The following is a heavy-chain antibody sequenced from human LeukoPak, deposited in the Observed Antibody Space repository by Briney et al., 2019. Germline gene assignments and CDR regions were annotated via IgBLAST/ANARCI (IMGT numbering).Heavy chain of an antibody. V-gene: IGHV3-48*03. J-gene: IGHJ4*02. D-gene: IGHD3-22*01. CDR1: GFTFSSYE. Sequence: GGSLRLSCAASGFTFSSYEMNWVRQAPGKGLEWVSYISSSGSTIYYADSVKGRFTISRDNAKNSLYLQMNSLRAEDTAVYYCARDYYYASSGYYHDYWGQGTLVTVSS. CDR2: ISSSGSTI. CDR3: ARDYYYASSGYYHDY.